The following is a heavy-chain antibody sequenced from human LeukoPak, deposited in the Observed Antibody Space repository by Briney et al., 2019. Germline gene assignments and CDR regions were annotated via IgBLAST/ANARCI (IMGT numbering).Heavy chain of an antibody. Sequence: SQTLSLTCTVSGGSISSGVYYWSWIRQHPGKGLEWIGYIYYSGSTYSNPSLKSRLTMSVDISKNQFSLKLSSVTAAVTAVYYCARGVKGLRGAFDIWGQGTMVTVSS. D-gene: IGHD3-10*01. V-gene: IGHV4-31*03. CDR3: ARGVKGLRGAFDI. CDR2: IYYSGST. J-gene: IGHJ3*02. CDR1: GGSISSGVYY.